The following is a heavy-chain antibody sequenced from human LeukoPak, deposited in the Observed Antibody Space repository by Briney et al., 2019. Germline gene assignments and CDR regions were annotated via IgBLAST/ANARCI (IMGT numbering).Heavy chain of an antibody. Sequence: TGGSLRLSCSASGFTFSSYDMFWVRQAPGKGLEYVSVISSNGGTTYYGDSVKGRFTISRDNSKNTLYLQMTSLRPEDTAVYYCVKGGYSSGWFPYSFDYWGQGTLVTVSS. D-gene: IGHD6-19*01. V-gene: IGHV3-64D*09. CDR3: VKGGYSSGWFPYSFDY. CDR2: ISSNGGTT. J-gene: IGHJ4*02. CDR1: GFTFSSYD.